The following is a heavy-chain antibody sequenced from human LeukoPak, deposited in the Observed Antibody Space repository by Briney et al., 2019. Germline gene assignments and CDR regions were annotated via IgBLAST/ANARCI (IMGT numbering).Heavy chain of an antibody. D-gene: IGHD6-13*01. CDR2: ISSSGSYT. CDR1: GFTFSDYY. CDR3: ARDLGYSSSWYVSWFDP. J-gene: IGHJ5*02. Sequence: KPGGSLRLSCAASGFTFSDYYMSWIRQAPGKGLEWVSYISSSGSYTNYADSVKGRFTISRDNAKNSLYLQMNSLRAEDTAVYYCARDLGYSSSWYVSWFDPWGQGTLVTVSS. V-gene: IGHV3-11*05.